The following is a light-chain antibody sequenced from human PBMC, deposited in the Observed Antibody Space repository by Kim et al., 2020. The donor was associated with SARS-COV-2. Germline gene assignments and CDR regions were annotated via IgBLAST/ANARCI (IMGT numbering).Light chain of an antibody. J-gene: IGLJ2*01. CDR2: QDS. V-gene: IGLV3-1*01. CDR3: QAWDSSIVV. CDR1: KVGDKY. Sequence: GSPGQTASITCSGDKVGDKYACWYQQKPGQSPVLVIYQDSKRPSGIPERFSGSNSGNTATLTISGTQAMDEADYYCQAWDSSIVVFGGGTQLTVL.